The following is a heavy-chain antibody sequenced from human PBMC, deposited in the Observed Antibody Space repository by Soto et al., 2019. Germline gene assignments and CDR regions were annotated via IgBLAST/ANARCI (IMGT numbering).Heavy chain of an antibody. Sequence: GGSLRLSCAASGFKFSNYAMGWVRQAPGKGLEWVSLISATGGGTYYADSVKGRFTISRDNSHNTLYLQVHSLTAEDTAVYYCAKDRRAGGNSAFYFDFWGQGAQVTVSS. J-gene: IGHJ4*02. V-gene: IGHV3-23*01. CDR2: ISATGGGT. CDR1: GFKFSNYA. CDR3: AKDRRAGGNSAFYFDF. D-gene: IGHD3-16*01.